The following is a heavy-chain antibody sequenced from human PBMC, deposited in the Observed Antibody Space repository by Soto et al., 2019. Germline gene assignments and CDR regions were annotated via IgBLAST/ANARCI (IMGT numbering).Heavy chain of an antibody. J-gene: IGHJ6*04. CDR3: ARQAVTIYYGMNV. Sequence: PGESLKISCKGSGYSFTSYWIGWVRQMPGKGLEWMGIIYPGDSDTRYSPSFQGQVTISADKSISTAYLQWSSLKASDTAMYYCARQAVTIYYGMNVWGKGTTVTVSS. D-gene: IGHD4-17*01. CDR1: GYSFTSYW. V-gene: IGHV5-51*01. CDR2: IYPGDSDT.